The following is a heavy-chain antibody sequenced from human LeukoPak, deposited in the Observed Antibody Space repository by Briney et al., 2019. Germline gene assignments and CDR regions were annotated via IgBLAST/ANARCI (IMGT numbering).Heavy chain of an antibody. CDR3: ARGGKYTSSLNALDT. V-gene: IGHV4-4*07. CDR2: IYNSVNT. Sequence: SETLSLICTVSGGSIGSFYWIWIRQPAGKGLEWIGRIYNSVNTNYNPSLKSRVTMSVDTSKNQFSLELSSVTAADTAFYYCARGGKYTSSLNALDTWGQGTMVTDSS. J-gene: IGHJ3*02. CDR1: GGSIGSFY. D-gene: IGHD2-2*01.